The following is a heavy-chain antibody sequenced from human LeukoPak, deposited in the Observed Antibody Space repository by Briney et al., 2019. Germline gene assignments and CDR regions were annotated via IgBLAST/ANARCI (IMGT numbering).Heavy chain of an antibody. CDR2: INSDASST. J-gene: IGHJ3*02. CDR3: ARGGRDYALKGAFDI. D-gene: IGHD1-26*01. CDR1: GFTFSSYC. V-gene: IGHV3-74*01. Sequence: PGGSLRLSCAASGFTFSSYCMHWVRQAPGKGLVWVSRINSDASSTSYADSVKGRFTISRDNAKNTLYLQMNSLRAEDTAVYYCARGGRDYALKGAFDIWGQGTMVTVSS.